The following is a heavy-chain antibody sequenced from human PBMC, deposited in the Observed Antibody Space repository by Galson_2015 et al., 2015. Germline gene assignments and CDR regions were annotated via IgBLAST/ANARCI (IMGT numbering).Heavy chain of an antibody. D-gene: IGHD1-26*01. CDR3: ARDPWRGSYKVFYFDY. CDR2: ISSSSATI. J-gene: IGHJ4*02. V-gene: IGHV3-48*02. CDR1: GFTFSSYP. Sequence: SLRLSCAASGFTFSSYPISWVRQAPGKGLEWVSYISSSSATIYYADSVKGRFTISRDNAKNSPYLQMNSLRDEDTAVYYCARDPWRGSYKVFYFDYWGQGTLVTVSS.